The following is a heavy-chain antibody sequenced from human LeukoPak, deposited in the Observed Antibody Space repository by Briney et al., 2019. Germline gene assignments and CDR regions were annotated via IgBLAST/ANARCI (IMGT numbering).Heavy chain of an antibody. Sequence: GGSLRLSCAASGFSIRLYVMSWVRQAPGKGLEWVSDISGSGTSTHYADSVKGRFTISRDNSKKTLNLQMNSLTAEDTAVYYCAKDIAQGYTFGSIEQDYWGQGTLVTVSS. J-gene: IGHJ4*02. D-gene: IGHD5-18*01. CDR1: GFSIRLYV. V-gene: IGHV3-23*01. CDR3: AKDIAQGYTFGSIEQDY. CDR2: ISGSGTST.